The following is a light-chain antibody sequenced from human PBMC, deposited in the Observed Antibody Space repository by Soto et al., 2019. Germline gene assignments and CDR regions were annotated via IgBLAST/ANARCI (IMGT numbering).Light chain of an antibody. J-gene: IGKJ2*01. CDR3: QKYNSAPYT. V-gene: IGKV1-27*01. CDR2: AAS. CDR1: QGISNY. Sequence: DIQMTQSPASLSASVGDRVTITCRASQGISNYLAWYQQKRGQVPKLLIYAASTLQSGVLSRFSGSGSGTDVTLTISSLQPEDVATYYCQKYNSAPYTFGQGTKLEI.